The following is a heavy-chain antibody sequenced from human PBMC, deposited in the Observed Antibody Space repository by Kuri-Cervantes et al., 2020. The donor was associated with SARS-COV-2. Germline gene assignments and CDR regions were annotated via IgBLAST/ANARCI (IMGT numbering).Heavy chain of an antibody. CDR1: GFTVSSNH. V-gene: IGHV3-53*01. D-gene: IGHD6-19*01. J-gene: IGHJ5*02. CDR2: IYSGGST. Sequence: ETLSLTCAASGFTVSSNHMSWVRQAPGKGLEWVSVIYSGGSTYYADSVKGRFTISRDNSKNTLYLQMNSLRAEDTAVYYCAKESSWLRFDPWGQGTLVTVSS. CDR3: AKESSWLRFDP.